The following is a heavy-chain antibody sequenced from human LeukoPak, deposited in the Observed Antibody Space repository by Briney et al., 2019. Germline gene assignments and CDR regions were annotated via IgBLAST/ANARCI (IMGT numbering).Heavy chain of an antibody. D-gene: IGHD2-2*02. CDR1: GGSISSYY. CDR3: ARAVPYCSSTSCYTDKFDY. CDR2: IYYSGST. J-gene: IGHJ4*02. Sequence: PETLSLTCTVSGGSISSYYWSWIRQPPGKGLEWIGYIYYSGSTNYNPSLKSRVTISVDTSKNQFSLKLSSVTAADTAVYYCARAVPYCSSTSCYTDKFDYWGQGTLVTVPS. V-gene: IGHV4-59*01.